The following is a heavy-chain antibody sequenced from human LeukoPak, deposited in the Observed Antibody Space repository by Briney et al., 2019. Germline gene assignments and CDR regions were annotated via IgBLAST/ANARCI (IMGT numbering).Heavy chain of an antibody. CDR1: GGSFSGYY. J-gene: IGHJ5*02. CDR3: ARARRTMIVVVTTHGHWFDP. Sequence: SETLSLTCAVYGGSFSGYYWSWIRQPPGKGLEWIGEINHSGSTNYNPSLKSQVTISVDTSKNQFSLKLSSVTAADTAVYYCARARRTMIVVVTTHGHWFDPWGQGTLVTVSS. CDR2: INHSGST. V-gene: IGHV4-34*01. D-gene: IGHD3-22*01.